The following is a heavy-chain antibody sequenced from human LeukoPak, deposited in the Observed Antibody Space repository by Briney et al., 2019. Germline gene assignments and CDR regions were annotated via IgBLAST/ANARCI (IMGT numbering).Heavy chain of an antibody. J-gene: IGHJ6*02. Sequence: PGGSLRLSCAASGFTFSNCAMHWVRQAPGKGLEWVTLISYDGYKKYYADSVKGRFTISRDNSKNTLYLQMNSLRAEDTAAYFCASDAAQQQLSNLFYGMDVWGQGATVTVSS. CDR3: ASDAAQQQLSNLFYGMDV. V-gene: IGHV3-30-3*01. D-gene: IGHD6-13*01. CDR2: ISYDGYKK. CDR1: GFTFSNCA.